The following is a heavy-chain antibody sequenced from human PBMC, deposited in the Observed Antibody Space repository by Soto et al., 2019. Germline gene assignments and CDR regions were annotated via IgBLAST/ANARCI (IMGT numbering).Heavy chain of an antibody. CDR2: INPSGGST. J-gene: IGHJ6*02. CDR3: ARELETTTGRYYYGMDV. CDR1: GYTFTNYY. D-gene: IGHD4-17*01. Sequence: GASVKVSCKASGYTFTNYYMHWVRQAPGQGLEWMGRINPSGGSTNYAQKFQGRVTMTRDTSISTAYMELSRLRAEDTAVYYCARELETTTGRYYYGMDVWGQGTTVTVSS. V-gene: IGHV1-46*01.